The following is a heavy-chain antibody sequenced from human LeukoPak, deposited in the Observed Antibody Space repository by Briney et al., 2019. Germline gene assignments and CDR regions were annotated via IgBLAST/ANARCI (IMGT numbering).Heavy chain of an antibody. CDR3: ARDHEDVVVVPAAITSGMDV. CDR1: GFTFSDYY. V-gene: IGHV3-11*04. J-gene: IGHJ6*04. D-gene: IGHD2-2*01. CDR2: ISSSGSTI. Sequence: GGSLRLSCAASGFTFSDYYMSWIRQAPGKGLEWVSYISSSGSTIYYADSVKGRFTISRDNAKNSLYLQMNSLRAEDTAVYYCARDHEDVVVVPAAITSGMDVWGKGTTVTVSS.